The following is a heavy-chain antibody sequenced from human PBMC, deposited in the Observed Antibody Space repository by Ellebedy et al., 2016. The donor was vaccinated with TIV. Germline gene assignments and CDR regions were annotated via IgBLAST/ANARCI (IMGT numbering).Heavy chain of an antibody. CDR1: GFTFSTYA. D-gene: IGHD2-8*01. Sequence: GESLKISCAASGFTFSTYAMSWVRQAPGKGLEGVSTITGSGGSTYYADSVKGRFSISRDNSKNTLFLQMNSLRAEDTAVFYCAKVPNIVLNVYTLDCYGMDVWGQGTTVTVSS. J-gene: IGHJ6*02. V-gene: IGHV3-23*01. CDR2: ITGSGGST. CDR3: AKVPNIVLNVYTLDCYGMDV.